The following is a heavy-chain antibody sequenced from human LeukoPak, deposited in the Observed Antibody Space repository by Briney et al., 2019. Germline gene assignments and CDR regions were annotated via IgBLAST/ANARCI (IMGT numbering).Heavy chain of an antibody. Sequence: ASVKVSCKVSGYTLTELSMHWVRQAPGKGLEWMGGFDPEDGDTIYAQKFQGRVTMTEDTSTDTAYMELSSLRSDDTAVYYCARGCSSTSDRDYYYYYMDVWGKGTTVTVSS. D-gene: IGHD2-2*01. J-gene: IGHJ6*03. CDR3: ARGCSSTSDRDYYYYYMDV. V-gene: IGHV1-24*01. CDR1: GYTLTELS. CDR2: FDPEDGDT.